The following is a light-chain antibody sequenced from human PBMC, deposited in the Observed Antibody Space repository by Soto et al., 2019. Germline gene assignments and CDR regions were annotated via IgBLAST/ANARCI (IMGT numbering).Light chain of an antibody. J-gene: IGKJ4*01. CDR2: WAS. CDR3: QQYYSTFLT. V-gene: IGKV4-1*01. CDR1: QSVLYSSNNKNC. Sequence: DIVMTQSPDSLAVSLGERATINCKSSQSVLYSSNNKNCLAWYQQKPGQPPKLLIYWASTRESGVPDRFSASGSGTDFNLTISSLQAEDVAVYYCQQYYSTFLTFGGGTKVEIK.